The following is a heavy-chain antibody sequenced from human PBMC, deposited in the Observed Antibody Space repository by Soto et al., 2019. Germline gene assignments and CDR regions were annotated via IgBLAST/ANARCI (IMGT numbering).Heavy chain of an antibody. V-gene: IGHV2-26*01. D-gene: IGHD6-13*01. Sequence: QVTLKESGPVLVKPTETLTLTCTVSGFSLSNARMGVSWIRQPPGTALEWLAHIFSNDEKSYSTSLKSRLTISKDTSKSQVVLTMTNMDPVDTATYYGARIVGYSSSGPLDYWGQGTLVTVSS. CDR1: GFSLSNARMG. CDR3: ARIVGYSSSGPLDY. CDR2: IFSNDEK. J-gene: IGHJ4*02.